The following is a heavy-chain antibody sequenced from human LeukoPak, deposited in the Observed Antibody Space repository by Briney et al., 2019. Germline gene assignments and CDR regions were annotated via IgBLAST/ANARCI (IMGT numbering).Heavy chain of an antibody. D-gene: IGHD2-15*01. CDR3: ASLYCSGGSCYYFDY. CDR2: ISSSSTYI. CDR1: GYSFTSYW. V-gene: IGHV3-21*06. Sequence: GESLKISCKGSGYSFTSYWIGWVRQAPGKGLEWLSSISSSSTYIYYADSVKGRFTISRDNAKNSLYLQMNSLRAEDTAVYYCASLYCSGGSCYYFDYWGQGTLVTVSS. J-gene: IGHJ4*02.